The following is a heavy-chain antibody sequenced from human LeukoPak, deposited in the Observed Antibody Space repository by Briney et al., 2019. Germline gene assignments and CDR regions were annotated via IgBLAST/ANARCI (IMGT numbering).Heavy chain of an antibody. V-gene: IGHV4-31*03. CDR3: ARDKGVEYYYGMDV. Sequence: KTSETLSLTCTVSGGSISSGGYHWSWIRQHPGKGLEWIGYIYYSGSTYYNPSLKSRVTVSVDTSKNQFSLKLSSVTAADTAVYYCARDKGVEYYYGMDVWGQGTTVTVSS. J-gene: IGHJ6*02. CDR1: GGSISSGGYH. CDR2: IYYSGST. D-gene: IGHD2-21*01.